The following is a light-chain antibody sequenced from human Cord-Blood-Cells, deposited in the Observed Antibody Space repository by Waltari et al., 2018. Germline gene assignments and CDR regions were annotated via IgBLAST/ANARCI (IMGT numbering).Light chain of an antibody. CDR2: EVS. Sequence: QSALTQPAPVSGSPGQSITIACTGPSSDVGGYNYVSWYQQHPGKAPKLMIYEVSNRPSGVSNRFSGSKSGNTASLTISGLQAEDEADYYCSSYTSSSTYVFGTGTKVIVL. J-gene: IGLJ1*01. CDR1: SSDVGGYNY. CDR3: SSYTSSSTYV. V-gene: IGLV2-14*01.